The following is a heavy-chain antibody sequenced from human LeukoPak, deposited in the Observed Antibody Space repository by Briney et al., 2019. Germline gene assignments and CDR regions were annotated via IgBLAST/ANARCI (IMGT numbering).Heavy chain of an antibody. D-gene: IGHD3-22*01. V-gene: IGHV3-23*01. J-gene: IGHJ4*02. CDR1: GFTFSSYA. CDR3: ARGNGIVVPNY. Sequence: GGSLRLSCAASGFTFSSYAMSWVRQAPGKGLEWVSTISANDGTTYYADSVKGRFTISRDNAKNSLYLQMNSLRAEDTAVYYCARGNGIVVPNYWGQGTLVTVSS. CDR2: ISANDGTT.